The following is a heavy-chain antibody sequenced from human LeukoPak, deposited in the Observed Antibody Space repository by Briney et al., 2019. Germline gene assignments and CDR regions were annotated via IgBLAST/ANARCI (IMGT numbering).Heavy chain of an antibody. D-gene: IGHD3-3*01. CDR2: IYYSGST. J-gene: IGHJ4*02. CDR3: ARGRYDFWSGYYRDFDY. V-gene: IGHV4-39*07. CDR1: GGSISSSSYY. Sequence: SETLSLTCTVSGGSISSSSYYWGWIRQPPGKGLEWIGSIYYSGSTYYNPSLKSRVTISVDTSKNQFSLKLSSVTAADTAVYYCARGRYDFWSGYYRDFDYWGQGTLVTVSS.